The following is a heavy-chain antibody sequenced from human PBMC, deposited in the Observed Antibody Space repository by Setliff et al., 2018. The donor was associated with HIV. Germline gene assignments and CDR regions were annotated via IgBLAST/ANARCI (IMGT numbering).Heavy chain of an antibody. J-gene: IGHJ4*02. CDR3: ARVPRWYYYDSSGYPDY. V-gene: IGHV1-3*01. D-gene: IGHD3-22*01. CDR2: INAGNGNT. Sequence: ASVKVSCKASGGTFSSYAMHWVRQAPGQRLEWMGWINAGNGNTKYSQKFQGRVTITRDTSASTAYMELSSLRSEDTAVYYCARVPRWYYYDSSGYPDYWGQGTLVTVSS. CDR1: GGTFSSYA.